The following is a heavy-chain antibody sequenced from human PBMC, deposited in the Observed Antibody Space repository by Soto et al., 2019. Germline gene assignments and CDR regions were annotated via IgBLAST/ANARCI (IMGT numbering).Heavy chain of an antibody. CDR2: ISGSGYAT. Sequence: EVQLLESGGGLVQPGGSLRLSCAASGFTFSSYAMSWVRQAPGMGLEWVSVISGSGYATYYADSVKGRFTVSRDNSNNTVYLQMNSLRAEDTAVYYCAKEETVLVNYYYYYGMGVWGQGTTVTVSS. CDR3: AKEETVLVNYYYYYGMGV. D-gene: IGHD4-17*01. J-gene: IGHJ6*02. CDR1: GFTFSSYA. V-gene: IGHV3-23*01.